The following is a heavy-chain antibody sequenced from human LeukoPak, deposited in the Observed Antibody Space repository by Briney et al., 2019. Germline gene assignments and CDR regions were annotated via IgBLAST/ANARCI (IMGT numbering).Heavy chain of an antibody. Sequence: ASVKVSCKASGYTFTKSYIHWVRQAPGQRLEWMGLINPGGDNTKYAQNFQGRVTMTSDTSARTVYMELRSLRSDDTAVYYCGRDRKLLGGAFDIWGQGAMVTVSS. CDR3: GRDRKLLGGAFDI. CDR2: INPGGDNT. CDR1: GYTFTKSY. D-gene: IGHD1-14*01. J-gene: IGHJ3*02. V-gene: IGHV1-46*01.